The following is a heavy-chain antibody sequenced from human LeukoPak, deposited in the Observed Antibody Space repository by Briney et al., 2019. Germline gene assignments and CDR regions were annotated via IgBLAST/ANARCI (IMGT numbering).Heavy chain of an antibody. CDR2: ISGSGGST. CDR3: AREGRTQSFDY. CDR1: EFSFSSYR. J-gene: IGHJ4*02. V-gene: IGHV3-23*01. Sequence: PGGSLRLSCVGSEFSFSSYRMSWVRQAPGKGLEWVSAISGSGGSTYYADSVKGRFTISRDNSKNTLYLQMNSLRAEDTAVYYCAREGRTQSFDYWGQGTLVTVSS.